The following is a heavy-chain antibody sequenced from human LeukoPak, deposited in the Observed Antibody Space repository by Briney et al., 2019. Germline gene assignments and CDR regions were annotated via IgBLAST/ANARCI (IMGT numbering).Heavy chain of an antibody. V-gene: IGHV5-51*01. Sequence: GESLKISCKGSGYSFTSYWIGWVRQMPGKGLEWMGIIYPCDPDTRYSPSFQGQVTISADKSISTAYLQWSSLKASDTAMYYCARLADSSGWFVPHNWFDPWGQGTLVTVSS. CDR1: GYSFTSYW. CDR3: ARLADSSGWFVPHNWFDP. D-gene: IGHD6-19*01. J-gene: IGHJ5*02. CDR2: IYPCDPDT.